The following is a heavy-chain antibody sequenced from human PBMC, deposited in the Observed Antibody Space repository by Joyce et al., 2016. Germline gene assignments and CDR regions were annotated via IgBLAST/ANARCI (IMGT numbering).Heavy chain of an antibody. V-gene: IGHV1-2*02. J-gene: IGHJ4*02. D-gene: IGHD3-22*01. Sequence: QGLEWMGWINPNSGGTNYAQKFQGRVTMTRDTSISTAYMELSRLRSDDTAIYYCARAHFYDNTGYHIWGRGTLVTVSS. CDR2: INPNSGGT. CDR3: ARAHFYDNTGYHI.